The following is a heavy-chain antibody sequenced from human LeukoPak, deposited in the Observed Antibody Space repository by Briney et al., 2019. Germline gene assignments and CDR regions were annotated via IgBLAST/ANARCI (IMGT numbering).Heavy chain of an antibody. D-gene: IGHD6-13*01. CDR2: INHSGST. V-gene: IGHV4-34*01. CDR1: GGAFSGYY. Sequence: SETLSLTCAVYGGAFSGYYWSWIRQPPGKGLEWIGEINHSGSTNYNPSLKSRVTISVDTSKNQFSLKLSSVTAADTAVYYCARRGGYSSSRPRYFDYWGQGTLVTVSS. CDR3: ARRGGYSSSRPRYFDY. J-gene: IGHJ4*02.